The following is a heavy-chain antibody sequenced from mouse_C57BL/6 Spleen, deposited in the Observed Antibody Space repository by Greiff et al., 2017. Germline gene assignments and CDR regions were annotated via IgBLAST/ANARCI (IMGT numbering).Heavy chain of an antibody. CDR1: GYAFSSYW. V-gene: IGHV1-80*01. Sequence: QVQLKESGAELVKPGASVKISCKASGYAFSSYWMNWVKQRPGKGLEWIGQIYPGDGDTNYNGKFKGKDTLTADKSSSTAYMQLSSLTSEASAVYFCARSLYYYGSSYDLDYWGQGTTLTVSS. D-gene: IGHD1-1*01. CDR3: ARSLYYYGSSYDLDY. J-gene: IGHJ2*01. CDR2: IYPGDGDT.